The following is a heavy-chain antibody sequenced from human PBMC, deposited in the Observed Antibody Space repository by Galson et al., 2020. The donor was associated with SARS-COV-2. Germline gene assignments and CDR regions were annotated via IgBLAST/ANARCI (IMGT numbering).Heavy chain of an antibody. Sequence: QAGGSLRLSCAASGIAFSSYPMHWVRQAPGKGLEWVAVISYDAHNKFYADSVKGRFTISRDTSNNTLFLQMDNLRPEDTAIYYCVRGSWDENWTLGGYFENWGQGILVTVSS. D-gene: IGHD3-10*01. V-gene: IGHV3-30-3*01. CDR2: ISYDAHNK. J-gene: IGHJ4*02. CDR3: VRGSWDENWTLGGYFEN. CDR1: GIAFSSYP.